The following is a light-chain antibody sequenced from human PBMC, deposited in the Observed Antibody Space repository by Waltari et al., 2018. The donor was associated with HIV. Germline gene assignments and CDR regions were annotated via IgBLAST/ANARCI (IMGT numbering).Light chain of an antibody. Sequence: QTVVTQEPSFSVSPGGTITLTCGLSSGSVSSAYYPSWYQQTTGQPPRTLIYNTDTRSSGVPDCFSGSIVGNKAALTITGAQSEDESDYYCLLYMASGRVFGGGTRLTVL. CDR1: SGSVSSAYY. V-gene: IGLV8-61*02. J-gene: IGLJ3*02. CDR3: LLYMASGRV. CDR2: NTD.